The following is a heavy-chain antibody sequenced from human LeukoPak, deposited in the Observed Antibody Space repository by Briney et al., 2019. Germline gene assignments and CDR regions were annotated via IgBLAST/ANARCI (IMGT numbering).Heavy chain of an antibody. Sequence: GGSLRLSCAVSGFTFRSFAMHWVRQAPGRGLEWVAFVGLDENDRQYADSVKGRFTISRDNSRNTLSLYMNSLRADDTAVYFCAKEPPGGWSIDLCGRGTLVIVSS. CDR1: GFTFRSFA. CDR2: VGLDENDR. CDR3: AKEPPGGWSIDL. V-gene: IGHV3-30*02. D-gene: IGHD3-16*01. J-gene: IGHJ2*01.